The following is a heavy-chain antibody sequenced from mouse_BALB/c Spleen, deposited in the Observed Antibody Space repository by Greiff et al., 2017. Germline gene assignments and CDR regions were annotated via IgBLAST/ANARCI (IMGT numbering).Heavy chain of an antibody. V-gene: IGHV1-37*01. J-gene: IGHJ2*01. CDR3: ETGDGYYQYYFDY. Sequence: EVQLQESGPELVKPAASVKISCKASGYSFTGYFMNWVKQSHGHSLEWIGRINPYTGDTYYNQKFKGKATLTVAKSSSTAHMELLSLTSENSAVYYCETGDGYYQYYFDYWGQGTTLTVSS. CDR1: GYSFTGYF. CDR2: INPYTGDT. D-gene: IGHD2-3*01.